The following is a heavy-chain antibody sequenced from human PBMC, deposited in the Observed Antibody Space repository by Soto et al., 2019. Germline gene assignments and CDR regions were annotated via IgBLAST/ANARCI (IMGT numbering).Heavy chain of an antibody. CDR2: IGTAGDT. Sequence: EVQLVESGGGLVQPGGSLRLSCAASGFTFSSYDMHWVRQATGKGLEWVSAIGTAGDTYYPGSVKGRFTITRENAKYSLYLQMKSLRAGDTAVYYCARGPYGSGSPIAPYYFDYWGQGTLVTVSS. J-gene: IGHJ4*02. CDR1: GFTFSSYD. CDR3: ARGPYGSGSPIAPYYFDY. V-gene: IGHV3-13*01. D-gene: IGHD3-10*01.